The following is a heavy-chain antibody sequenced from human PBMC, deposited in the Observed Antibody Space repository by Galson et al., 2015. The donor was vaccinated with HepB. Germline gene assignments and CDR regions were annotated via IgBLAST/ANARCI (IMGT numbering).Heavy chain of an antibody. CDR1: GFTVSSNY. CDR3: AREASSGYYYFDY. J-gene: IGHJ4*02. CDR2: LYRGGST. D-gene: IGHD6-19*01. Sequence: SLRLSCAASGFTVSSNYMTWVRQAPGKGLEWVSTLYRGGSTYYEDSVKGRFTISRDNSKNTLFLQMNSLRAEDTAVYYCAREASSGYYYFDYWGQGTLVTVSS. V-gene: IGHV3-66*01.